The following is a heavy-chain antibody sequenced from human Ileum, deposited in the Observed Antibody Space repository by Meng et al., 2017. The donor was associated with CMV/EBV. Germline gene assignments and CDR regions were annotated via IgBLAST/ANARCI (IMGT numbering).Heavy chain of an antibody. V-gene: IGHV3-7*01. CDR1: TYSSYW. CDR2: IKQDGSEN. D-gene: IGHD2-15*01. J-gene: IGHJ4*02. CDR3: ARGSQYCRGGMCYSYFDY. Sequence: TYSSYWMTWGRQAKGKGLEWVANIKQDGSENNYVDSVKGRLTISRDNAKNSVYLQMNSLRAEDTAVYYCARGSQYCRGGMCYSYFDYWGQGALVTVSS.